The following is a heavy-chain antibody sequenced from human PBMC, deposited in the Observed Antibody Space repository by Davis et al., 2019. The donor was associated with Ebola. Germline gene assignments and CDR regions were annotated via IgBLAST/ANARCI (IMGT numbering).Heavy chain of an antibody. J-gene: IGHJ3*02. CDR2: IRRKISGGTG. V-gene: IGHV3-49*04. CDR3: VRWSQTYYAYDI. CDR1: GFTFGDYA. Sequence: GESLKISCTASGFTFGDYAINWVRQAPGQGLEWVSYIRRKISGGTGEYAASVKGRFAISRDDSKSIVYLQMDSLETEDTAMYYCVRWSQTYYAYDIWGQGTMVTVS. D-gene: IGHD2-8*01.